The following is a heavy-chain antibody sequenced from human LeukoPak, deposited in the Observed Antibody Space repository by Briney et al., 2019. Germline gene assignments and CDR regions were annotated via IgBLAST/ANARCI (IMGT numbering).Heavy chain of an antibody. J-gene: IGHJ6*03. V-gene: IGHV6-1*01. CDR2: TYYRSKWYN. Sequence: SQTLSLTCAISGDSVSSNSAAWNWIRQSPSRGLEWLGRTYYRSKWYNDYAVSVKSRITINPDTSKNQFSLQLNSVTPEDTAVYYCARDTHRYCSSTSCYTLQGDYYYYMDVWGKGTTVTVSS. CDR3: ARDTHRYCSSTSCYTLQGDYYYYMDV. CDR1: GDSVSSNSAA. D-gene: IGHD2-2*02.